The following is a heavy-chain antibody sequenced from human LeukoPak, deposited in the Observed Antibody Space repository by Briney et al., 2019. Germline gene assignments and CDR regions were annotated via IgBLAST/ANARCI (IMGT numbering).Heavy chain of an antibody. D-gene: IGHD3-10*01. Sequence: SETLSLTCTVSGGSISSSSYYWGWIRQPPGKGLEWIGSIYYSGSTYYNPSLKSRVTISVDTSKNQFSLKLSSVTAADTAVYYCARQGGDTMVRGVVRDWFDPWGQGTLVTVSS. CDR3: ARQGGDTMVRGVVRDWFDP. CDR1: GGSISSSSYY. J-gene: IGHJ5*02. CDR2: IYYSGST. V-gene: IGHV4-39*01.